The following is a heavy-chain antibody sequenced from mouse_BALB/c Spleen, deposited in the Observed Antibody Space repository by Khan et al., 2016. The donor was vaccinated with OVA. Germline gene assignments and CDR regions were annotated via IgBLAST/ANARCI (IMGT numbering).Heavy chain of an antibody. CDR2: ISQSGST. V-gene: IGHV3-8*02. CDR3: ARWKYRYAGYFDC. J-gene: IGHJ2*01. D-gene: IGHD2-14*01. Sequence: EVQLQESGPSLVKPSQTLSLTCSVTGDSITSGYWNWIRKFPGNKLEYMGYISQSGSTYYNPSLKCRISITRNTSKNQYYLQLNSGTTEDTATYYCARWKYRYAGYFDCWGPGTTLTISS. CDR1: GDSITSGY.